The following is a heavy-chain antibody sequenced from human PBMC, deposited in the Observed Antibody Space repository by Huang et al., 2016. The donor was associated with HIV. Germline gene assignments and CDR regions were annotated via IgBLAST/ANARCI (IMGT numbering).Heavy chain of an antibody. V-gene: IGHV1-8*01. D-gene: IGHD6-19*01. CDR2: LNPNSGKT. J-gene: IGHJ4*02. CDR3: ARLTSGWYQDY. Sequence: QVQLVQSGPEVKKPGASVKVSCQTSGYIFSKYDINWVRQAPGQVLQWMGWLNPNSGKTAYGQNFQGRVTLTRSTSTGAAYMVLNSLTSQDTAVYYCARLTSGWYQDYWGQGTLVTVSS. CDR1: GYIFSKYD.